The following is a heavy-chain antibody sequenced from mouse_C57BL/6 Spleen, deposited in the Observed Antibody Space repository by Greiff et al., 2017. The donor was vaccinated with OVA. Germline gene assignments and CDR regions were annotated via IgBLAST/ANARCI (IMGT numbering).Heavy chain of an antibody. CDR3: TATGAAWFAY. J-gene: IGHJ3*01. Sequence: VKLMESGAELVRPGASVTLSCKASGYTFTDYEMHWVKQTPVHGLEWIGAINPETGGTAYNQKFKGKAILTADKSSSTAYMELRSLTSEDSAVYYCTATGAAWFAYWGQGTLVTVSA. CDR2: INPETGGT. D-gene: IGHD4-1*02. CDR1: GYTFTDYE. V-gene: IGHV1-15*01.